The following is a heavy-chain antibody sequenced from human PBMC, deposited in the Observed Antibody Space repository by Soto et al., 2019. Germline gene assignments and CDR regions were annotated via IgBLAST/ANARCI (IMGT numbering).Heavy chain of an antibody. J-gene: IGHJ4*02. D-gene: IGHD5-12*01. CDR3: AKPRRGYSGYDFGY. Sequence: QVRLVESGGGVVQPGRSLRLSCATSGFTFSNYGLHWLRQAPGKGLEWLAIISFDGSNQFYSASVKGRFTISRDNSKNTLYLQMNSLRAEDAAVYYWAKPRRGYSGYDFGYWGQGTLVTVSS. CDR1: GFTFSNYG. CDR2: ISFDGSNQ. V-gene: IGHV3-30*18.